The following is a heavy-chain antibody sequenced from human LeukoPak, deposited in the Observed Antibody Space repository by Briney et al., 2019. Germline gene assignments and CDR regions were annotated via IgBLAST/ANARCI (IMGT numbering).Heavy chain of an antibody. CDR2: IWYDGSNK. J-gene: IGHJ4*02. V-gene: IGHV3-33*01. Sequence: GGSLRLSCAASGFTFSSYGMHWVRQAPGKGLEWVAVIWYDGSNKYYADSVKGRFTISRDNSKNTLYPQMNSLRAEDTAVYYCARDLPTTVTTYVDYWGQGTLVTVSS. CDR3: ARDLPTTVTTYVDY. D-gene: IGHD4-17*01. CDR1: GFTFSSYG.